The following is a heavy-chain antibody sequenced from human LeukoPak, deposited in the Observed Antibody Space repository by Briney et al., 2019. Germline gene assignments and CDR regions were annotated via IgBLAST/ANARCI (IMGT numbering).Heavy chain of an antibody. CDR2: INPSGGST. J-gene: IGHJ5*02. D-gene: IGHD2-2*01. V-gene: IGHV1-46*03. CDR3: ARAGYCSSTSCYGNRAYDP. Sequence: GASVKISCKAPGYTFTSYYMHWVRQAPGQGLEWMGIINPSGGSTSYAQKFQGRVTMTRDTSTSTVYMELSSLRSEDTAVYYCARAGYCSSTSCYGNRAYDPWGQGTLVTVSS. CDR1: GYTFTSYY.